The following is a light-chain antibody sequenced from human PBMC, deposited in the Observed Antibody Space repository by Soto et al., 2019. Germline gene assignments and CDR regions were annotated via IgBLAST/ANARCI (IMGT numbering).Light chain of an antibody. CDR3: QQYENWPPYT. CDR1: QTVGYN. J-gene: IGKJ2*01. V-gene: IGKV3-15*01. CDR2: DTS. Sequence: EIVMTQSPATLSVSPGERVTLSCRASQTVGYNLAWFQQHPGQAPRLLFYDTSIRATGIPARFSGSGFGTEFTLTINSLQSEDFAVYYCQQYENWPPYTFGQGTKLEIK.